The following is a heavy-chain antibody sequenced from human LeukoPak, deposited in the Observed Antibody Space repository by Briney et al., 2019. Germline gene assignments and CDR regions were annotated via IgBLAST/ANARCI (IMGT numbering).Heavy chain of an antibody. J-gene: IGHJ4*02. CDR1: GYTFTGYH. D-gene: IGHD1/OR15-1a*01. V-gene: IGHV1-2*02. Sequence: ASVKVSYKASGYTFTGYHMHWVRQAPGQGLEWMGWINPNSGGTNSAQKFQGRVTMTRDTSISTAYMELSRLRSDDTAVYYCARDGTAGVDYWGQGTLVTVSS. CDR2: INPNSGGT. CDR3: ARDGTAGVDY.